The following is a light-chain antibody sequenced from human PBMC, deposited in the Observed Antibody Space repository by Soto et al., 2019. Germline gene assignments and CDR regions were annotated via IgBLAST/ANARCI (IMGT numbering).Light chain of an antibody. CDR1: QHLLYRSNNKNY. CDR2: WAS. J-gene: IGKJ1*01. CDR3: QQYYNPPWT. Sequence: DTVMSQSPASLAVSLGGRATINCKSSQHLLYRSNNKNYLAWYQHKAGQPPKLLIYWASTRDSGVPDRFSGSGSGTDFTLTINNVQAADVAVYYCQQYYNPPWTFGQGTKVEI. V-gene: IGKV4-1*01.